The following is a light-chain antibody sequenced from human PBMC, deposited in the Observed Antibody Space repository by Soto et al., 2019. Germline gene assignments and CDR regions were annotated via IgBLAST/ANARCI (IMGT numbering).Light chain of an antibody. J-gene: IGLJ3*02. Sequence: QSVLTQPPSVSGAPGQRVTISCTGSSSNIGAGYDVHWYQQLPGTAPKLLLYGNSNRPSGVPDRFSGSKSGTSASLAITGLQAEDEADYYYQSYDSSLSGWGFGGGTKLTVL. CDR1: SSNIGAGYD. V-gene: IGLV1-40*01. CDR3: QSYDSSLSGWG. CDR2: GNS.